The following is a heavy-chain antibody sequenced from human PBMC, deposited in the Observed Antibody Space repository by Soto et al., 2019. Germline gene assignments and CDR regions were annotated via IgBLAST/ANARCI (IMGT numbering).Heavy chain of an antibody. CDR3: VLSRTTDLHHCRSPSCKGIAMGFYYYLDV. CDR1: GFSLSASGMC. J-gene: IGHJ6*03. D-gene: IGHD2-2*01. CDR2: IDWDDDK. Sequence: SGPTLVNPTQTLTLTCTFSGFSLSASGMCVSWIRQPPGKAREWLARIDWDDDKYYSTSLKTRLTVSNDTSKNQVVLTMTNMDPTDTATYYCVLSRTTDLHHCRSPSCKGIAMGFYYYLDVCGQGTLVTVSS. V-gene: IGHV2-70*11.